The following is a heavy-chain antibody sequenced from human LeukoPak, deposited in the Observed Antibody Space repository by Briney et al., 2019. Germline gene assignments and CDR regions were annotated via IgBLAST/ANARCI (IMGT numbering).Heavy chain of an antibody. CDR3: AREDCWSGYDYMDV. D-gene: IGHD3-3*01. V-gene: IGHV1-2*02. CDR2: INPNSGGT. J-gene: IGHJ6*03. CDR1: GYTFTGYY. Sequence: ASVKVSCKASGYTFTGYYMHWVRQSPGQGLEWMRWINPNSGGTNYAQKFQGRVTMTRDTSISTAYMELSRLRSDDTAVYYCAREDCWSGYDYMDVWRKGTTVTVSS.